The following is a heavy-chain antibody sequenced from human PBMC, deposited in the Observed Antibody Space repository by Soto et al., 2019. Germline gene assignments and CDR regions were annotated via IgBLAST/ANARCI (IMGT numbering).Heavy chain of an antibody. CDR3: ARRIVATETFDY. CDR2: ISNSGST. J-gene: IGHJ4*02. CDR1: GGSISSGGYC. D-gene: IGHD5-12*01. V-gene: IGHV4-31*03. Sequence: SETLALTCTVSGGSISSGGYCWSWIRQHPGKGLEWIGCISNSGSTYYNSSLKSRVTISVDTSENQFSLTVTSVTAADTAVYYCARRIVATETFDYWGQGTLVTVSS.